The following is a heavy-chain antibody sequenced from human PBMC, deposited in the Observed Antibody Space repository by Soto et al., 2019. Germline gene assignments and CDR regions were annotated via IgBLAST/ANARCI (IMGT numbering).Heavy chain of an antibody. D-gene: IGHD6-19*01. V-gene: IGHV4-31*03. CDR3: AIQPGIAVAGGDGRWPGFDY. CDR1: GGSISSGGYY. Sequence: SETLSLTCTVSGGSISSGGYYWSWIRQHPGKGLEWIGYIYYSGSTYYNPSLKSRVTISVDTSKNQFSLKLSSVTAADTAVYYFAIQPGIAVAGGDGRWPGFDYWGQGTLVTVSS. CDR2: IYYSGST. J-gene: IGHJ4*02.